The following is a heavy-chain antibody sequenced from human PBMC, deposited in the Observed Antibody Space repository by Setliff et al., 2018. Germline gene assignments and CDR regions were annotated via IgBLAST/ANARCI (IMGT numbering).Heavy chain of an antibody. CDR1: GYIFTNYW. V-gene: IGHV5-51*01. Sequence: LGESLKISCKASGYIFTNYWIGWVRQMPGKGLEWMGVIYPGDSDTRYSPSFQGQVTISADKSINTAYLQWSSLKASDTAMYYCASPSAGWTKPFDVWGQGTMVTVSS. J-gene: IGHJ3*01. CDR2: IYPGDSDT. CDR3: ASPSAGWTKPFDV. D-gene: IGHD6-19*01.